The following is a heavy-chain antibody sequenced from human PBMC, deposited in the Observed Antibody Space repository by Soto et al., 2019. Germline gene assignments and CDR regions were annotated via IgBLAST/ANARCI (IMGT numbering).Heavy chain of an antibody. CDR1: GFTFSSYA. J-gene: IGHJ6*02. CDR3: AKAEDSSSSRDPSYYYYGMDV. CDR2: ISGSGGST. D-gene: IGHD6-6*01. V-gene: IGHV3-23*01. Sequence: GGSLRLSXAASGFTFSSYAMSWVRQAPGKGLEWVSAISGSGGSTYYADSVKGRFTISRDNSKNTLYLQMNSLRAEDTAVYYCAKAEDSSSSRDPSYYYYGMDVWGQGTTVTVSS.